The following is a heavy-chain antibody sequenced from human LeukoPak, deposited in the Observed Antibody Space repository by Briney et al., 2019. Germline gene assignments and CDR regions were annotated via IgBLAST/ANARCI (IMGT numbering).Heavy chain of an antibody. CDR2: IYNSGST. V-gene: IGHV4-59*01. J-gene: IGHJ6*02. CDR3: ARGGLGCRSGNCYWGATDV. D-gene: IGHD2-2*01. Sequence: SETLSLTCGVSGGSISGYYWNWIRQPPGKGLEWIGCIYNSGSTNYKPSLKSRVTISLDTSKNHFSLKLSSVTAADTAVYYCARGGLGCRSGNCYWGATDVWGQGTTVTVSS. CDR1: GGSISGYY.